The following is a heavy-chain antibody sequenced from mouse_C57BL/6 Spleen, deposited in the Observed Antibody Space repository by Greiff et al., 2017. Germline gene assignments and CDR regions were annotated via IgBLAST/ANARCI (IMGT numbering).Heavy chain of an antibody. D-gene: IGHD1-1*01. V-gene: IGHV1-54*01. Sequence: VQLQQSGAELVRPGTSVKVSCKASGYAFTNYLIVWVKQRPGQGLEWIGVINPGSGGTNYNAKFKGQATLTAAKSCSTAYKQLSSLTAEDSAVYFCANKHYGSSRLVAYWGQGTLVTVSA. CDR3: ANKHYGSSRLVAY. CDR1: GYAFTNYL. J-gene: IGHJ3*01. CDR2: INPGSGGT.